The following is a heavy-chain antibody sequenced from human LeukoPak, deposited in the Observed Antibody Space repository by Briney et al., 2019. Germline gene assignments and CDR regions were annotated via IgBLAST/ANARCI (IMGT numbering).Heavy chain of an antibody. Sequence: ASVKVSCKASGYTSTGYYMHWVRQAPGQGLEWMGWINPNSGGTNYAQKFQGRVTMTRDTSISTAYMELSRLRSDDTAVYYCARESPGGVKPPFSSLYYYYYMDVWGKGTTVTISS. D-gene: IGHD3-10*01. CDR1: GYTSTGYY. CDR2: INPNSGGT. V-gene: IGHV1-2*02. CDR3: ARESPGGVKPPFSSLYYYYYMDV. J-gene: IGHJ6*03.